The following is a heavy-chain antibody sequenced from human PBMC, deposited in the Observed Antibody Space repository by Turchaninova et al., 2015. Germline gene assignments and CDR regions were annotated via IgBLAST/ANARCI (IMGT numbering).Heavy chain of an antibody. CDR1: GGSFRGYY. Sequence: QVQLQQWGAGLLKPSETLSLTCAVYGGSFRGYYWSWIRHPPGKGLEWIGEINHSGSTNYNPSLKSRVTISVDTSKNQFSLKLSSVTAADTAVYYCARGRDYYGSGIDYWGQGTLVTVSS. V-gene: IGHV4-34*01. CDR2: INHSGST. CDR3: ARGRDYYGSGIDY. D-gene: IGHD3-10*01. J-gene: IGHJ4*02.